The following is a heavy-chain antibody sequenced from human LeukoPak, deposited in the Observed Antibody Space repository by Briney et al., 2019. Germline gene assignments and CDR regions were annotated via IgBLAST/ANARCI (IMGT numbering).Heavy chain of an antibody. V-gene: IGHV3-53*01. CDR1: GFTVSSNY. Sequence: GGSLRLSCAASGFTVSSNYMSWVRQAPGKGLEGVSVIYSGGSTYYADSVKGRFTISRDSSKNTLYLQVNNLRAEDTAVYYCARGSQDSGSYYLGYWGQGTLVTVSS. CDR3: ARGSQDSGSYYLGY. D-gene: IGHD3-10*01. CDR2: IYSGGST. J-gene: IGHJ4*02.